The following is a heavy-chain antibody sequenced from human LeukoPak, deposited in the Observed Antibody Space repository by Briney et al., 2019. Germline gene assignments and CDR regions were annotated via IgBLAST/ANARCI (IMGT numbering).Heavy chain of an antibody. CDR2: IYTSGST. CDR3: ARDQSSDIVGAYYFDY. V-gene: IGHV4-61*02. CDR1: GGSISSGSYY. Sequence: SETLSLTCTVSGGSISSGSYYWSWIRQPAGKGLEWSGRIYTSGSTNYNPSLKSRVTISVDTSKNQFSLKLSSVTAADTAVYYCARDQSSDIVGAYYFDYWGQGTLVTVSS. D-gene: IGHD1-26*01. J-gene: IGHJ4*02.